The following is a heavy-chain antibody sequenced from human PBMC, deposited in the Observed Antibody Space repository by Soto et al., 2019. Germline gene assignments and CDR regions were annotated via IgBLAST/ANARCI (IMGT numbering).Heavy chain of an antibody. CDR3: ARTFCSTTSCQAHGMDV. D-gene: IGHD2-2*01. CDR2: LYYTGTT. J-gene: IGHJ6*02. CDR1: GDSVSSGSYY. Sequence: QVQLQESGPGLVKPSETLSLTCTVSGDSVSSGSYYWTWIRQPPGKGLEWIGYLYYTGTTNYNPSLKSRVTMSLDTSSNRFSLRLSSVTAADTAVYFCARTFCSTTSCQAHGMDVWGQGTSVTVSS. V-gene: IGHV4-61*01.